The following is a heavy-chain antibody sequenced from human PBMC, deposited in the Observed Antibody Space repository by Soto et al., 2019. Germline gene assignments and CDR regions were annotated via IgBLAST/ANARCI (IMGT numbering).Heavy chain of an antibody. V-gene: IGHV4-59*01. CDR1: GGSISSYY. CDR2: IYYSGST. J-gene: IGHJ6*02. CDR3: ARGAALSLRVYYYGMDV. Sequence: PSETLSLTCTVSGGSISSYYWNWIRQPPGKGLEWIGYIYYSGSTNYNPSLKSRVTISVDTSKNQFSLKLSSVTAADTAVYYCARGAALSLRVYYYGMDVWGQGTTVTVSS.